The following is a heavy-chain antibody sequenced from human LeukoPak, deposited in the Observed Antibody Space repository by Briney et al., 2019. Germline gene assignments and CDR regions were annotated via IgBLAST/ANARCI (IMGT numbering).Heavy chain of an antibody. CDR2: INPNSGGT. J-gene: IGHJ4*02. V-gene: IGHV1-2*02. CDR1: GYTFTGYY. CDR3: ARGTGTTGTTAGVDY. Sequence: GASVKVTCKASGYTFTGYYMHWVRRAPGQGLEWTGWINPNSGGTNYAQKFQGRVTMTWDTSISTAYMELSRLRSDDTAVYYCARGTGTTGTTAGVDYWGQGTLVTVSS. D-gene: IGHD1-1*01.